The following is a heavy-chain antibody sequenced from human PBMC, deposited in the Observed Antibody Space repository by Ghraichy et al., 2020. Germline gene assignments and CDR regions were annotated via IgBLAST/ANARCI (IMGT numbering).Heavy chain of an antibody. Sequence: SETLSLTCAVYGGSFSGYYWSWIRQPPGKGLEWIGEINHSGSTNYNPSLKSRVTISVDTSKNQFSLKLSSVTAADTAVYYCARGDIHTTFRFLEWLFSSSFDYWGQGTLVTVSS. D-gene: IGHD3-3*01. CDR2: INHSGST. V-gene: IGHV4-34*01. CDR1: GGSFSGYY. J-gene: IGHJ4*02. CDR3: ARGDIHTTFRFLEWLFSSSFDY.